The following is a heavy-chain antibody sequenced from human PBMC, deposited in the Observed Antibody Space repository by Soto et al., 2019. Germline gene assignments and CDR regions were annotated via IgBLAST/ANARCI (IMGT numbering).Heavy chain of an antibody. CDR3: ARSAHYYDSSGYADGAFDI. Sequence: ASVKVSCKASGYTFTSYYMHWVRQAPGQGLEWMGIINPSGGSTSYAQKFQGRVTMTRDTSTSTVYMELSSLRSEDTAVYYCARSAHYYDSSGYADGAFDIWGQGTMVTVSS. V-gene: IGHV1-46*01. CDR2: INPSGGST. J-gene: IGHJ3*02. CDR1: GYTFTSYY. D-gene: IGHD3-22*01.